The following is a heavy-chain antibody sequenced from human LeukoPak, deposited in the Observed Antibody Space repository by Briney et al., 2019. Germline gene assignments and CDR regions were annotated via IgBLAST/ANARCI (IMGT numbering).Heavy chain of an antibody. D-gene: IGHD5-18*01. Sequence: SQTLSLTCTVSGGSISSGGYSWSWIRQHPGKGLEWIGYICYSGSTYYNPSLKSRVTISVDTSKNQFSLKLSSVTAADTAVYYCASFARRGYSYGSALDYWGQGTLVTVSS. CDR2: ICYSGST. J-gene: IGHJ4*02. CDR1: GGSISSGGYS. CDR3: ASFARRGYSYGSALDY. V-gene: IGHV4-31*03.